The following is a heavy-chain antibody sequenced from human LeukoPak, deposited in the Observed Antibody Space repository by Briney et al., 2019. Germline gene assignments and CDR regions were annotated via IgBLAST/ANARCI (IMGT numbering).Heavy chain of an antibody. CDR1: GGSISTTSYY. Sequence: SETVSLTCTVSGGSISTTSYYWGGIRQPPGKGLEWIGTIYYTGSTYYNPSLKSRVTISVDTSNNHFSLKLTSVTAADTAVYFCAKTGSLMGRFFDYWGQGTPVIVSS. V-gene: IGHV4-39*02. J-gene: IGHJ4*02. CDR3: AKTGSLMGRFFDY. D-gene: IGHD3-10*01. CDR2: IYYTGST.